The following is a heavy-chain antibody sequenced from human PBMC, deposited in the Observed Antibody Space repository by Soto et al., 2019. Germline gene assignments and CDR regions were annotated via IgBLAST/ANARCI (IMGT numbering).Heavy chain of an antibody. CDR1: GGSISSGDYY. Sequence: QVQLQESGPGLVKPSQTLSLTCTVSGGSISSGDYYWSWIRQPPGKGLEWIGYIYYSGSTYYNPSLKSRVTISVDMSKNQFSLKLSSVTAADTAVYYCARGYYDYVWGSYPAVYWGQGTLVTVSS. V-gene: IGHV4-30-4*01. CDR3: ARGYYDYVWGSYPAVY. D-gene: IGHD3-16*02. CDR2: IYYSGST. J-gene: IGHJ4*02.